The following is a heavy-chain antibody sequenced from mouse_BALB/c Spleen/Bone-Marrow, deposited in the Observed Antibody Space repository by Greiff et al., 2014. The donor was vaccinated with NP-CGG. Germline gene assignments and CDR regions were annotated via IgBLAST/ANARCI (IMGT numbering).Heavy chain of an antibody. CDR2: IRNRANGYTT. CDR1: GFTLTDYY. V-gene: IGHV7-3*02. Sequence: EVQVVESGGGSVQPGGSLRLSCATSGFTLTDYYMSWVRQPPGKALEWLGFIRNRANGYTTEYSASVKGRFTISRDNSQRIPYLQMNTLRAEDSATYYCARDENVGIYWYFDVWGAGTTVIVSS. J-gene: IGHJ1*01. CDR3: ARDENVGIYWYFDV.